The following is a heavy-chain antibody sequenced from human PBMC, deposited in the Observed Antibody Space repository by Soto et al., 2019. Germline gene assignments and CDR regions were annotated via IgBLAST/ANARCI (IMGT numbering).Heavy chain of an antibody. V-gene: IGHV1-8*01. CDR2: MSPSSGTT. CDR1: GYTFTSYD. J-gene: IGHJ4*02. Sequence: ASVKVSCKASGYTFTSYDISWVRQATGQGLEWMGWMSPSSGTTGFVQKFQGRVTVTRDTSMSTAYMEVTSLTSEDTAVYYCARTIFGVATYYFDYWGQGTLVTVPS. CDR3: ARTIFGVATYYFDY. D-gene: IGHD3-3*01.